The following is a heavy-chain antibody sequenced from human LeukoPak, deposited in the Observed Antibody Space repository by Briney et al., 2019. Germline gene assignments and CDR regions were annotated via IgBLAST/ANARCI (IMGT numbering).Heavy chain of an antibody. V-gene: IGHV3-74*01. CDR2: INSDGSST. Sequence: GGSLRLSCAASRFTFSTYWMHWVRQAPGKGLVWVSRINSDGSSTGYADSVKGRFTISRDNAKNTLYLQMNSLRAEDTALYYCARVRFLEWLYGPDYWGQGTLVTVSS. CDR1: RFTFSTYW. D-gene: IGHD3-3*01. J-gene: IGHJ4*02. CDR3: ARVRFLEWLYGPDY.